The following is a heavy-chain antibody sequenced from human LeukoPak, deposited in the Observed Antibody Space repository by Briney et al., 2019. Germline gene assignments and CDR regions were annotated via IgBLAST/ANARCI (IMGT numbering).Heavy chain of an antibody. V-gene: IGHV1-2*06. CDR1: GYTFTGYY. CDR2: INPNSGGT. D-gene: IGHD2-15*01. J-gene: IGHJ2*01. Sequence: ASVKVSCKASGYTFTGYYMHWVRQAPGQGLEWMGRINPNSGGTNYAQKFQGRVTMTRDTSISTAYMELSRLRSDDTAVYYCARDPALLSSGWYFDLWGRGTLVTVSS. CDR3: ARDPALLSSGWYFDL.